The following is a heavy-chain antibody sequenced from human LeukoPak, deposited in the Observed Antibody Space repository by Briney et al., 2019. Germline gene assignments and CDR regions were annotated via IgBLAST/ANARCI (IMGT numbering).Heavy chain of an antibody. J-gene: IGHJ6*03. D-gene: IGHD6-13*01. CDR3: AKSVVGSSSWEYYYYYYMDV. Sequence: GGSLRLSCAASGFTFSSYGMHWVRQAPGKGLEWVAFIRYDGSNKYYSDSMKGRFTISRDNSKNTLYLQVNSLRAEDTAVYYCAKSVVGSSSWEYYYYYYMDVWGKGTTVTISS. CDR2: IRYDGSNK. V-gene: IGHV3-30*02. CDR1: GFTFSSYG.